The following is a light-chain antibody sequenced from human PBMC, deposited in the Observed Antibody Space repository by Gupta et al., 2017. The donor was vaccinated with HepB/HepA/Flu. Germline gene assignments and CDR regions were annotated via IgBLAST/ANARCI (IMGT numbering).Light chain of an antibody. Sequence: QAGLTQPPSVSKGLRQPATLTCTGNSNNVGNQGADWLQQHQGHPPKLLSYKNNNRPSGIAERFSASRSGNTASLTITGLQPEDEADYYCSAWDSSLSAQVVGGGTKLTVL. J-gene: IGLJ2*01. CDR3: SAWDSSLSAQV. CDR2: KNN. V-gene: IGLV10-54*04. CDR1: SNNVGNQG.